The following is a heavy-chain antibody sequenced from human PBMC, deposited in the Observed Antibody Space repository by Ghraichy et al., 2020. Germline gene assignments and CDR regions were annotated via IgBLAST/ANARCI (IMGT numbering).Heavy chain of an antibody. CDR3: AGDRGYCCGDCYFDS. D-gene: IGHD2-21*02. Sequence: SETLSLTCSVSSGSVSGTTWWTWVRQAPGKGLEWIGQIYGSGGTNYNPSLGSRVTISIDNSKNLFSLNLRSVTAADTAVYYCAGDRGYCCGDCYFDSWGQGALVTDSS. CDR1: SGSVSGTTW. CDR2: IYGSGGT. V-gene: IGHV4-4*02. J-gene: IGHJ5*01.